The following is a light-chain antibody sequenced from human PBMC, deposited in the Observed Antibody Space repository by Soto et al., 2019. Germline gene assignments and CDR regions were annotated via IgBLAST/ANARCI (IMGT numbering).Light chain of an antibody. CDR2: GAS. CDR1: QGINNY. CDR3: QQFNSAPFT. V-gene: IGKV1-27*01. J-gene: IGKJ3*01. Sequence: DILMTQSPSSLSASVGDRVTITCRASQGINNYLVWYQQKPGKLPKLLISGASTVQSGVPSRFSSNQSGTNFTLTISSLQPEDVAAYYCQQFNSAPFTFGPGTKADIK.